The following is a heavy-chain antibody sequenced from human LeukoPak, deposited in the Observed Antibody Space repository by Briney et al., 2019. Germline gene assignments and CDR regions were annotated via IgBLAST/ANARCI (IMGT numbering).Heavy chain of an antibody. CDR3: ARGQQLEGWFDP. CDR2: ISYDGSNK. J-gene: IGHJ5*02. V-gene: IGHV3-30-3*01. D-gene: IGHD6-13*01. CDR1: GFTFSSYA. Sequence: GRSLRLSCAASGFTFSSYAMHWVRQAPGKGLEGGAVISYDGSNKYYADSVKGRFTISRDNSKNTLYLQMNSLRAEDTAVYYCARGQQLEGWFDPWGQGTLVTVSS.